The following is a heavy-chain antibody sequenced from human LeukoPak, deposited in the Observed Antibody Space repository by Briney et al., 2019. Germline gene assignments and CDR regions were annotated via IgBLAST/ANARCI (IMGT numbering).Heavy chain of an antibody. CDR3: AKDRVGGSSRWGIDWFDP. J-gene: IGHJ5*02. D-gene: IGHD2-2*01. Sequence: PGGSLRLSCAASGFTFSSYAMSWVRQAPGKGLEWVSAISGSGGSTYYADSVKGRFTISRDNSKNTLYLQMNSLRAEDTAVYYCAKDRVGGSSRWGIDWFDPWGQGTLVTVSS. V-gene: IGHV3-23*01. CDR1: GFTFSSYA. CDR2: ISGSGGST.